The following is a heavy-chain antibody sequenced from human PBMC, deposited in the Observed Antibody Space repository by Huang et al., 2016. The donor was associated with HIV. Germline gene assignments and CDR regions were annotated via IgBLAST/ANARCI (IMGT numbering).Heavy chain of an antibody. CDR3: AKGLRRRTTVGNKPYYYYYGMDV. Sequence: EVQLLESGGGLVQPGWSLRLSCAASGFSFDTYAMNWVRQVPGKGLEWVATVSGVGSITKYAESVKGRFTISRDNSQDTLYLQMHSLRVGDTAIYYCAKGLRRRTTVGNKPYYYYYGMDVWGPGTSVIVSS. CDR1: GFSFDTYA. J-gene: IGHJ6*02. CDR2: VSGVGSIT. V-gene: IGHV3-23*01. D-gene: IGHD4-17*01.